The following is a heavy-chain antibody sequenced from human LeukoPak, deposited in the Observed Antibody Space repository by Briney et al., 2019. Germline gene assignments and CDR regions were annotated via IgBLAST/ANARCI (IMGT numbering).Heavy chain of an antibody. J-gene: IGHJ4*02. V-gene: IGHV4-59*01. Sequence: SETLSLTCTVSGESISGFYWSWIRQPPGKGLEWIGYIYYSGSTNYNPSLKSRVTISVDTSKNQFSLKRSSVTAADPAVYYCARGVVIAPQTFDYWGKGTLVTVSS. CDR2: IYYSGST. D-gene: IGHD2-21*01. CDR3: ARGVVIAPQTFDY. CDR1: GESISGFY.